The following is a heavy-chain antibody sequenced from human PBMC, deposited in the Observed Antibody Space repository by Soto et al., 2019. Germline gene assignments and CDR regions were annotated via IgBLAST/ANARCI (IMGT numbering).Heavy chain of an antibody. CDR3: ARARSSVVVTALDY. V-gene: IGHV3-30-3*01. Sequence: GGSLRLSCAASGFTFSTYAMHWVRQAPGKGLEWVAVISSNGNNKYYGHSVKGRFTITRDNSKNTPYLQMNSLRPEDTTVYYCARARSSVVVTALDYWGQGTLVTVSS. CDR1: GFTFSTYA. CDR2: ISSNGNNK. D-gene: IGHD2-21*02. J-gene: IGHJ4*02.